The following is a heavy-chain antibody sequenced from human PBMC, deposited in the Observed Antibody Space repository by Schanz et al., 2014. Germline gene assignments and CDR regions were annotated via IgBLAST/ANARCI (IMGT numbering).Heavy chain of an antibody. D-gene: IGHD1-26*01. CDR3: ARDHSTESYYSGEPHMDY. CDR2: IDIGGNT. V-gene: IGHV3-66*01. Sequence: VQLVDSGGGLVQPGGSLRLSCAASGFSVGNKYMNWVRQAPGQGLEWVSFIDIGGNTYYADSVKGRFTSSRDNSKNTLFLQMNRLRDEDTADYYCARDHSTESYYSGEPHMDYWGKGTPLTVSS. J-gene: IGHJ6*03. CDR1: GFSVGNKY.